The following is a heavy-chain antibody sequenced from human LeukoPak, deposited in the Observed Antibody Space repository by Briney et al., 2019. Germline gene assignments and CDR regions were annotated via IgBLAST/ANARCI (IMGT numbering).Heavy chain of an antibody. J-gene: IGHJ3*02. D-gene: IGHD6-19*01. Sequence: ASVKVSCKASGYTFTSYYMHWVRQAPGQGLEWMGIINPSGGSTSYAQKFQGRVTMTRDMSTSTVYMELSSLRSEDTAVYYCATGYSSGPGAFDIWGQGTMVTVSS. CDR3: ATGYSSGPGAFDI. CDR2: INPSGGST. CDR1: GYTFTSYY. V-gene: IGHV1-46*01.